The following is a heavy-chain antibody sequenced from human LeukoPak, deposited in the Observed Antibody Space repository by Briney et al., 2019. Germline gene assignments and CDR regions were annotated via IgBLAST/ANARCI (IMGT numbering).Heavy chain of an antibody. CDR2: IKEDGSTI. V-gene: IGHV3-7*01. Sequence: GGSLRLSCAASGFTFRDYGMSWVRQAPGKGLEWVANIKEDGSTIFYADSVKGRFTISRDNAKNSLYLQMNSLRVEDTAVYYCARDGAAFGDDFDYWGQGTLVTVSS. CDR3: ARDGAAFGDDFDY. D-gene: IGHD3-16*01. CDR1: GFTFRDYG. J-gene: IGHJ4*02.